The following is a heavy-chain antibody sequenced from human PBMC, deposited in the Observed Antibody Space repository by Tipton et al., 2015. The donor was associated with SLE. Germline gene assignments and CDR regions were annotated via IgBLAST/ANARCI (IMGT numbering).Heavy chain of an antibody. Sequence: TLSLTCTVSGGSVSSSSYYWSWIRQPPGKGLEWIGYIYYSGSTNYNPSLKSRVTISVDTSKNQFSLKLSSVTAADTAVYYCARGGATNAFDIWGQGTMVTVSS. D-gene: IGHD1-26*01. CDR3: ARGGATNAFDI. CDR1: GGSVSSSSYY. CDR2: IYYSGST. V-gene: IGHV4-61*01. J-gene: IGHJ3*02.